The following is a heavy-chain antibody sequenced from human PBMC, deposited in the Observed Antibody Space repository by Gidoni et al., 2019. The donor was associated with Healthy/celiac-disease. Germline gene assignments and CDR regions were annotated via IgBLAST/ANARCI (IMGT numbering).Heavy chain of an antibody. V-gene: IGHV3-23*01. Sequence: ELQLLESGGGWVQPGGSLSLSGAASGSTFSSYAMSWVRQAPGKGLEWVSAISGSGGGTYYADSVKGRFTISRDNSKNTLYLQMNSLRAEDTAVYYCAKVENTIFGVVIGWFDPWGQGTLVTVSS. CDR2: ISGSGGGT. D-gene: IGHD3-3*01. CDR1: GSTFSSYA. CDR3: AKVENTIFGVVIGWFDP. J-gene: IGHJ5*02.